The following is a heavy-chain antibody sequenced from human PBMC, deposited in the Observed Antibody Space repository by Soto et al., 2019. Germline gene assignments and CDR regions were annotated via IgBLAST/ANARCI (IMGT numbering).Heavy chain of an antibody. V-gene: IGHV4-34*01. CDR2: INHSGST. J-gene: IGHJ6*02. D-gene: IGHD2-15*01. CDR1: GGSFSGYY. CDR3: ASDCRVVGGCADRSGDLDV. Sequence: SXTLSLTCAVYGGSFSGYYWSWIRQPPGKGLEWIGEINHSGSTNYNPSLKSRVTISVDTSKNQFSLKLSSVTAADTAVYYCASDCRVVGGCADRSGDLDVWGQGTTVTVSS.